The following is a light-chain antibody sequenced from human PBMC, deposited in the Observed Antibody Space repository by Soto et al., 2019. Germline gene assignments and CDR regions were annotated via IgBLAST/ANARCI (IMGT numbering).Light chain of an antibody. CDR2: RAS. CDR1: QSINTW. Sequence: DVPMTQSPPTLSASVGDRVTITCRASQSINTWLAWYQQKPGKAPNLLIYRASTLETGIPSRFSDSGSGTEFTLTISSLQPDDFATYYYQQYNSYSSITFGQGTRLEIK. V-gene: IGKV1-5*03. CDR3: QQYNSYSSIT. J-gene: IGKJ5*01.